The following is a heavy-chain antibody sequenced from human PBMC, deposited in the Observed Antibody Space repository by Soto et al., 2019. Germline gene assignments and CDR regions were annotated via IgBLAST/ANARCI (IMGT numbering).Heavy chain of an antibody. CDR1: GFTVNSNY. Sequence: EVRLVESGGGLIQPGGSLRLSCAASGFTVNSNYVTWVRQAPGKGLEWVSVIYRGKTTYYAASVMGRFIISTDDSKNTVYLQMNSLKVEDPAVYYCAREATGLYRWYDPWGRGVMVVVSS. CDR2: IYRGKTT. D-gene: IGHD3-10*01. V-gene: IGHV3-53*01. J-gene: IGHJ5*02. CDR3: AREATGLYRWYDP.